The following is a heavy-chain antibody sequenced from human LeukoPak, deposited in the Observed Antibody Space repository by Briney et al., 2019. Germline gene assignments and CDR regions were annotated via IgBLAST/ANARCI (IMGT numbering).Heavy chain of an antibody. D-gene: IGHD4-17*01. J-gene: IGHJ4*02. CDR2: IYTSGST. CDR1: GGSISSGSYY. Sequence: PSETLSLTCTVSGGSISSGSYYWSWIRQPAGKGLEWIGRIYTSGSTNYNPSLKSRVTISVDTSKNQFSLKLSSVTAADTAVYFCARLATYGDYHLPFDYWGQGTLVTVSS. V-gene: IGHV4-61*02. CDR3: ARLATYGDYHLPFDY.